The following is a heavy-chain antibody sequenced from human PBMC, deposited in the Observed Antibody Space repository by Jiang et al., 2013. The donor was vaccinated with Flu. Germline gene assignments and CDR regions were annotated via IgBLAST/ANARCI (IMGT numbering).Heavy chain of an antibody. V-gene: IGHV4-4*02. CDR1: GGSISSSDW. Sequence: GPGLVKPSGTLSLTCAVSGGSISSSDWWSWVRQPPGKGLEWIGEILHSGSTNYNPSLKSRVTISVDKSKNQFSLKLNSVTAADTAVYYCARASSMVRGVTLYFYYGMDVWGQGTTVTVSS. D-gene: IGHD3-10*01. J-gene: IGHJ6*02. CDR3: ARASSMVRGVTLYFYYGMDV. CDR2: ILHSGST.